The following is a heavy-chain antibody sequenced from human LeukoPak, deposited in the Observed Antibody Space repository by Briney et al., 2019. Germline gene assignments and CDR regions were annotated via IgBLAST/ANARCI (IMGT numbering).Heavy chain of an antibody. CDR1: GGSISSGSYY. CDR3: ASGNEHSGDSPFDY. CDR2: IYTSGST. Sequence: SETLSLTCTVSGGSISSGSYYWSWIRQPAGKGLEWIGRIYTSGSTNYNPSLKSRVTISVDTSKNQFSLKLSSVTAADTAVYYCASGNEHSGDSPFDYWGQGTLVTVSS. J-gene: IGHJ4*02. V-gene: IGHV4-61*02. D-gene: IGHD5-12*01.